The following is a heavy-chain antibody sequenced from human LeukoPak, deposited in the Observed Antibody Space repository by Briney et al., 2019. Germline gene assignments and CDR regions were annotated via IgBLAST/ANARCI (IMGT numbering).Heavy chain of an antibody. CDR1: GYTFTGYY. CDR2: INPNSGGT. V-gene: IGHV1-2*02. CDR3: ARGGTYSGYNFDY. D-gene: IGHD5-12*01. Sequence: ASVKVSCKASGYTFTGYYMHWVRQAPGQRLERMGWINPNSGGTNYAQSFQGRVTMTRDTSISTAYMDLSRLRSDDTAVYYCARGGTYSGYNFDYWGQGTLVTVSS. J-gene: IGHJ4*02.